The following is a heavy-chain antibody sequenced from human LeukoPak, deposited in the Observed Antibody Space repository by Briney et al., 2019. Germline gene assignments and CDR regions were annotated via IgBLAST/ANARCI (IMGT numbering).Heavy chain of an antibody. V-gene: IGHV1-18*04. D-gene: IGHD2-21*01. CDR2: ISAYNGNT. J-gene: IGHJ6*03. CDR3: ARDSRDSTYYMDV. CDR1: GYTFTSYY. Sequence: ASVKVSCKASGYTFTSYYMHWVRQAPGQGLEWMGWISAYNGNTNYAQKLQGRVTMTTDTSTSTAYMELRSLRSDDTAVYYCARDSRDSTYYMDVWGKGTTVTVSS.